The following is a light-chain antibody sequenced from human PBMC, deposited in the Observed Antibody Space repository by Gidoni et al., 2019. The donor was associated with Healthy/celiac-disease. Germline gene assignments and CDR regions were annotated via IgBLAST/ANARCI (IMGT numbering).Light chain of an antibody. Sequence: DLQMTQSPSSVSASVGARVTINCRASQGISSWLAWYQQKPGKATKLLIDAAYSLKSGAQSRVSGSGSGTDFTRNSSSLQPEDFANYYWQQANSFPPGTLGPGTKVDIK. V-gene: IGKV1-12*01. CDR3: QQANSFPPGT. CDR2: AAY. J-gene: IGKJ3*01. CDR1: QGISSW.